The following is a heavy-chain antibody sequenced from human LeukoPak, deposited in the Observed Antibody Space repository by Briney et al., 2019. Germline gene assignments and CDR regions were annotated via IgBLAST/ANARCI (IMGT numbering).Heavy chain of an antibody. CDR2: ISGSGGST. J-gene: IGHJ5*02. V-gene: IGHV3-23*01. CDR3: AKVTTVTGPPYNWFDP. D-gene: IGHD4-17*01. CDR1: GFTFSSYA. Sequence: GGSLRLSCAASGFTFSSYAMSWGRPAQGKGLEWVSAISGSGGSTYYADSVKGRFTISRDNSKNTLYLQMNSLRAEDTAVYYCAKVTTVTGPPYNWFDPWGQGTLVTVSS.